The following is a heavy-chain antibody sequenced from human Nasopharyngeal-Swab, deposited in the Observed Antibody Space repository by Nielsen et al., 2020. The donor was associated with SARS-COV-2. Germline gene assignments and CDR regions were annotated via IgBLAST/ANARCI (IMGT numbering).Heavy chain of an antibody. D-gene: IGHD3-22*01. CDR2: INPSGGST. J-gene: IGHJ4*02. V-gene: IGHV1-46*01. CDR1: GYTFTSYY. Sequence: ASVKVSCKASGYTFTSYYMHWVRQAPGQGLEWMGIINPSGGSTSYAQKFQGRVTMTRDTSTSTVYLELSSLRSDDTAVYYCARGVGGYPLDYWGQGTLVTVSS. CDR3: ARGVGGYPLDY.